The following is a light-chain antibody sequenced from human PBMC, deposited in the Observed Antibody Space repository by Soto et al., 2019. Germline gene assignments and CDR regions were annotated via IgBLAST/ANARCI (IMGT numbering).Light chain of an antibody. CDR3: SSYGGSNNLI. CDR2: EVS. V-gene: IGLV2-8*01. CDR1: SSDVGAYNF. J-gene: IGLJ2*01. Sequence: QSVLTQPPSASGSPGQSVTISCTGTSSDVGAYNFVSWYQQHPGKAPKLMIYEVSQRPSGVPDRFSGSKSGNTASLTVSGLQAEDEADYYCSSYGGSNNLIFGGGTQLTVL.